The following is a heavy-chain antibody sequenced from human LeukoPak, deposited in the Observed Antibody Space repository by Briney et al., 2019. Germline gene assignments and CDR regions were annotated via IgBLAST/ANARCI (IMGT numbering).Heavy chain of an antibody. CDR1: GGTFSSYA. J-gene: IGHJ4*02. CDR2: IIPILGIA. CDR3: ATPVSGYSYGSSLFDY. D-gene: IGHD5-18*01. V-gene: IGHV1-69*04. Sequence: ASVKVSCKASGGTFSSYAISWVRQAPGQGLEWMGRIIPILGIANYAQKFQGRVTITADKSTSTAYMELSSLRSEDTAVYYCATPVSGYSYGSSLFDYWGQGTLVTVSS.